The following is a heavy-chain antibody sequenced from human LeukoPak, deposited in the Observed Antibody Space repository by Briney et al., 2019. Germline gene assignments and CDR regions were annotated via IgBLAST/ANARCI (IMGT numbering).Heavy chain of an antibody. CDR1: GDSVSSNSVT. CDR2: TYYRSTWYN. V-gene: IGHV6-1*01. J-gene: IGHJ5*02. D-gene: IGHD2-2*01. CDR3: ARRLTQYDCFDP. Sequence: LSQTLSLTCAISGDSVSSNSVTWNWIRQSPSRGLEWLGRTYYRSTWYNDYAVSVRGRITGNPDTSKNQFSLHLDSVTPEDTAVYYCARRLTQYDCFDPWGQGILVTVSS.